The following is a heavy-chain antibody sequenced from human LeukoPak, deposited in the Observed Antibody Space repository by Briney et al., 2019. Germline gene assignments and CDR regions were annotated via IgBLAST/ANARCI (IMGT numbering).Heavy chain of an antibody. D-gene: IGHD5-12*01. CDR3: ARHSGYERD. CDR1: GYTFTGYY. Sequence: ASVKVSCKASGYTFTGYYMHWVRQAPGQGPEWMGWINPNSGGTDYAQRFQGRVTMTRDTSINTAYMELSSLRSDDTAVYYCARHSGYERDWGQGTLVTVSS. V-gene: IGHV1-2*02. CDR2: INPNSGGT. J-gene: IGHJ4*02.